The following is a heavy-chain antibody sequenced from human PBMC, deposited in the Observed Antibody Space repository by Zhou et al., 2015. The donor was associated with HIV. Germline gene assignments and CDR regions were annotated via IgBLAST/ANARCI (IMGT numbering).Heavy chain of an antibody. J-gene: IGHJ4*02. CDR2: ISKSGDTY. D-gene: IGHD6-19*01. CDR1: GFTFSDFY. Sequence: QVQLVDSGGGLVKPGGSLRLSCAASGFTFSDFYMSWIRQAPGKGLEWVSYISKSGDTYFLHRLCEGPIHHSRDNAKNSLYLQMNSLRVEDTAVYYCVRYRSNYLDYWGQGTLVTVSS. CDR3: VRYRSNYLDY. V-gene: IGHV3-11*01.